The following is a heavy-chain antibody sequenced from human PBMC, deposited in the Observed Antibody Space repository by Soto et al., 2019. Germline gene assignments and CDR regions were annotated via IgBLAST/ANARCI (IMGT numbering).Heavy chain of an antibody. J-gene: IGHJ5*02. D-gene: IGHD3-10*01. Sequence: GGSLRLSCAASGLTFSSYAMSWVRQAPGKGLEWVSAISGSGGSTYYADSVKGRFTISRDNSKNTLYLQMNSLRAEDTAVYYSANDPLRSGSYDPWGQATLVTV. V-gene: IGHV3-23*01. CDR3: ANDPLRSGSYDP. CDR1: GLTFSSYA. CDR2: ISGSGGST.